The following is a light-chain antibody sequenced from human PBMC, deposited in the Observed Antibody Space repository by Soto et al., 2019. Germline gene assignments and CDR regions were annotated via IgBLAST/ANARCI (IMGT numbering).Light chain of an antibody. CDR3: QQRSNWPRT. Sequence: EVVLTQSPATLSLSPGDRAALSCKASQSVHNFLAWYQQKPGQAPRLLIYGASNRATGIPARFSGSGSGTDFTLTISSXEPEDFAVYYCQQRSNWPRTFGQGTKVDIK. V-gene: IGKV3-11*01. CDR1: QSVHNF. J-gene: IGKJ1*01. CDR2: GAS.